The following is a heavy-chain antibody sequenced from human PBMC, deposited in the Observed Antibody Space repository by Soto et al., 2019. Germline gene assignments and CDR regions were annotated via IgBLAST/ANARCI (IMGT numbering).Heavy chain of an antibody. CDR2: VVPMFGTT. V-gene: IGHV1-69*13. Sequence: SVKVSCKASGGTFSSFANSWVRLAPGQGLEWMGGVVPMFGTTHYAQKFQGRVTIIADESTSTANMELSSLTPEDTAVYYCARDSTGTYLRNIMFDLWGQGTLVTVSS. J-gene: IGHJ5*02. D-gene: IGHD1-26*01. CDR1: GGTFSSFA. CDR3: ARDSTGTYLRNIMFDL.